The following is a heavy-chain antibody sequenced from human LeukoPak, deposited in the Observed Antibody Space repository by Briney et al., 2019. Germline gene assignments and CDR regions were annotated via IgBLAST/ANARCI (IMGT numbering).Heavy chain of an antibody. Sequence: SETLSLICTVSGGSISSYYWSWIRQPPGKGLEWIGYFYYSGSTYSNPSLKSRVTISLDTSKKHFSLKLRSVTAADTAVYYCARDTGYSSSWYAFDMWGPGTTVTVSS. J-gene: IGHJ3*02. V-gene: IGHV4-59*01. CDR3: ARDTGYSSSWYAFDM. CDR2: FYYSGST. CDR1: GGSISSYY. D-gene: IGHD6-13*01.